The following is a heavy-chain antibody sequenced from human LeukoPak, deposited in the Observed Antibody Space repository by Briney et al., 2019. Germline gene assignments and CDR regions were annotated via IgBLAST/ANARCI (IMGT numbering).Heavy chain of an antibody. D-gene: IGHD2-8*01. J-gene: IGHJ4*02. CDR3: TTSPAGYCTNGVCHDY. CDR2: IKSKTDGGTT. CDR1: GFTFSSYA. V-gene: IGHV3-15*07. Sequence: RGSLRLSCAASGFTFSSYAMHWVRQAPGKGLEWVGRIKSKTDGGTTDYAAPVKGRFTISRDDSKNTLYLQMNSLKTEDTAVYYCTTSPAGYCTNGVCHDYWGQGTLVTVSS.